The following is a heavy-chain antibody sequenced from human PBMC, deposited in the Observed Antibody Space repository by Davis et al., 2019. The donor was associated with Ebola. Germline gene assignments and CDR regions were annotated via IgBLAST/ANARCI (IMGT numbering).Heavy chain of an antibody. Sequence: GESLKIPCAASGFTFSSYWMNWVRQGPGKGLAWVANLKQDGSKKNYVDSVKDRFTISRDNAKNSLFLQMNNLRADDTAVYYCATELNGDAFDVWGRGTMVTVSS. CDR1: GFTFSSYW. CDR2: LKQDGSKK. CDR3: ATELNGDAFDV. D-gene: IGHD1-1*01. J-gene: IGHJ3*01. V-gene: IGHV3-7*03.